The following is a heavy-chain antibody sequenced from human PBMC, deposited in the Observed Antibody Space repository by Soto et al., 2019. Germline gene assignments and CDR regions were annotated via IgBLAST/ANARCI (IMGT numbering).Heavy chain of an antibody. CDR3: ARAKTLFGIINVFDY. D-gene: IGHD3-3*01. J-gene: IGHJ4*02. CDR2: IYYSGRT. V-gene: IGHV4-31*03. CDR1: GGSINSAGYY. Sequence: SETLSLTCNVSGGSINSAGYYWSWIRQHPGKGLEWIGYIYYSGRTYYNPSLKSRVTISIDTSKTQFSLKLSSVTAADTAVYYCARAKTLFGIINVFDYWGQGTLVTVSS.